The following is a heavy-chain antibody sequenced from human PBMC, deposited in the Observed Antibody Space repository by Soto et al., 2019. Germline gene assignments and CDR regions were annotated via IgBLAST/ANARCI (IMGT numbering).Heavy chain of an antibody. CDR1: GGSISNSSYY. D-gene: IGHD2-15*01. CDR3: ARRPFNCSGGSCFFYGMDV. V-gene: IGHV4-39*01. Sequence: SLTLSLTCTVSGGSISNSSYYWGWIRQPPGKGLEWIGSIYYSGSTYYNPSLKSRVTISVDTSKNQFSLKLSSVTAADTAVYYCARRPFNCSGGSCFFYGMDVWGQGTTVTVSS. J-gene: IGHJ6*02. CDR2: IYYSGST.